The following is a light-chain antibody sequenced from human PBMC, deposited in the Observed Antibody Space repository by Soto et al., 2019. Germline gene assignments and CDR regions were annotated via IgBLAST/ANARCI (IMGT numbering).Light chain of an antibody. Sequence: DIVLTQSPATLSLSPGERATLSCRSSQSVSSYLAWYQQKPGQAPRLLIYDASNRSTGIPARFSGSGSGTDFTLTISSLEPEDFAVYYCQQRSNWVNFGGGTKVEIK. CDR1: QSVSSY. J-gene: IGKJ4*01. CDR3: QQRSNWVN. V-gene: IGKV3-11*01. CDR2: DAS.